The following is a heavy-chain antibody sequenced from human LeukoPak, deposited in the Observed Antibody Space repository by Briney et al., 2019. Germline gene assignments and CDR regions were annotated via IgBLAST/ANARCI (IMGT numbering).Heavy chain of an antibody. J-gene: IGHJ4*02. CDR3: ARHGMTTELLY. CDR2: IYYSGST. Sequence: SETLSLTCTVSGGSISSSSYYWGWIRQPPGKGLEWIGSIYYSGSTYYNPSLKSRVTISVDTSRNQFSLKLSSVTAADTAVYYCARHGMTTELLYWGQGTLVTVSS. D-gene: IGHD4-11*01. V-gene: IGHV4-39*01. CDR1: GGSISSSSYY.